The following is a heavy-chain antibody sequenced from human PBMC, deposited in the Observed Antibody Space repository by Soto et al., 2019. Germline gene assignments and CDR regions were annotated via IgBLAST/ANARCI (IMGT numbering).Heavy chain of an antibody. D-gene: IGHD1-26*01. CDR1: GDSFTGYY. V-gene: IGHV1-2*04. CDR2: INPNSGVT. Sequence: QAQLVQSGAEVKKPGASVTVSCRASGDSFTGYYMHWVRQAPGQGLEWMGWINPNSGVTKYAQKFKGWVTMTSDTSMRTVYMELSRLRSDDTAVYYCARESGGATATLDYYYFYMDVWGTGTTVTVSS. CDR3: ARESGGATATLDYYYFYMDV. J-gene: IGHJ6*03.